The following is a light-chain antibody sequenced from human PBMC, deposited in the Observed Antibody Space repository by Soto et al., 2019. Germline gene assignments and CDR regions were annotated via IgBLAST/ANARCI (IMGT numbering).Light chain of an antibody. V-gene: IGKV3-20*01. Sequence: EIVLTPSPGTLYLSPGERATLSCRASQSFSSSYLAWYQQKPGQAPRLLIYGASSRATGIPDRFSGSGSGTDFTLTISSLEPEDFAVYYCQHYGSALFTFGPGTKVDVK. J-gene: IGKJ3*01. CDR1: QSFSSSY. CDR3: QHYGSALFT. CDR2: GAS.